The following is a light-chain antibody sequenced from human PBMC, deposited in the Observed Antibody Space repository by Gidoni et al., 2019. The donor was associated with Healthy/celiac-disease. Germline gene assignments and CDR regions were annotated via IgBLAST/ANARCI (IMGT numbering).Light chain of an antibody. V-gene: IGLV6-57*04. CDR3: QSYDSSFWV. J-gene: IGLJ3*02. CDR2: EDN. CDR1: SGSIASNY. Sequence: NFMLTQPHSVSESPGKTVTISCTRSSGSIASNYVQWYQQRPGSAPTTVIYEDNQRPSGVPDRFSGPIDSSSNSASLTISGLKTEDEADYYCQSYDSSFWVFGGGTKLTVL.